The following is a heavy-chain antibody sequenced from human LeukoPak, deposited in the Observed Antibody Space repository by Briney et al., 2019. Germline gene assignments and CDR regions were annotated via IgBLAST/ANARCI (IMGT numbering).Heavy chain of an antibody. Sequence: ASMKVSCKASGYTFTGYYIHWVRQAPGQGLEWMGWINPNGGGTLYAQNFQGRVTMTRDTSISTAYMELSSLTSDDTAVYYCARTHNFEYWGQGTLVTVSS. CDR3: ARTHNFEY. V-gene: IGHV1-2*02. CDR2: INPNGGGT. J-gene: IGHJ4*02. CDR1: GYTFTGYY.